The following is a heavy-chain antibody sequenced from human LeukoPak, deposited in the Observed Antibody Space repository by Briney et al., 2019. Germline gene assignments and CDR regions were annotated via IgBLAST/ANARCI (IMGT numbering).Heavy chain of an antibody. V-gene: IGHV4-4*02. CDR1: GGSISSSNW. D-gene: IGHD3-16*01. J-gene: IGHJ4*02. CDR2: IYHSGST. Sequence: PSGTLSLTCAVSGGSISSSNWWSWVRQPPGKGLEWIGEIYHSGSTNYNPSLKSRVTISVDKSKNQFSLRLRSVTAADTAVYYCVRMQEGAPYHFDYWGQGTLVTVSS. CDR3: VRMQEGAPYHFDY.